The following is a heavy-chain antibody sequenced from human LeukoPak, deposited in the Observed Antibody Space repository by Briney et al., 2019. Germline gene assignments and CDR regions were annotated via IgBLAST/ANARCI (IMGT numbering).Heavy chain of an antibody. Sequence: GGSLRLSCAASGLTFSRSWTGWVRQPPGKGLEWVANIKQDGSEKYYADSVKGRFTIFRDNAKNSLYLQMNSLRAEDTAVYYCAGDGYYGSAYDYWGQGTLVTVSS. J-gene: IGHJ4*02. V-gene: IGHV3-7*04. CDR2: IKQDGSEK. CDR3: AGDGYYGSAYDY. CDR1: GLTFSRSW. D-gene: IGHD3-10*01.